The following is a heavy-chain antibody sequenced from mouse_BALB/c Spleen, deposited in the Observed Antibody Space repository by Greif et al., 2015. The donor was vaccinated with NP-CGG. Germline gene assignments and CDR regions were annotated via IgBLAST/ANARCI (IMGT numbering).Heavy chain of an antibody. CDR2: ISTYYGDA. CDR1: GYTFTDYA. Sequence: QVQLKESGAELVRPGVSVKISCKGSGYTFTDYAMHWVKQSHAKSLEWIGVISTYYGDASYNQKFKGKATMTVDKSSSTAYMELARLTSEDSAIYYCARGGSGPSYAMDYWGQGTSVTVSS. V-gene: IGHV1S137*01. J-gene: IGHJ4*01. D-gene: IGHD3-1*01. CDR3: ARGGSGPSYAMDY.